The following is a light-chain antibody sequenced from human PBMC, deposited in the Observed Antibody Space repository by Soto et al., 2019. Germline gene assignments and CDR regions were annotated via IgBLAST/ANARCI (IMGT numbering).Light chain of an antibody. CDR1: SSDVGGYNY. V-gene: IGLV2-14*01. CDR3: SSYTSGSTLV. CDR2: EVS. Sequence: QSALTQPASVSGSPGQSITISCTGASSDVGGYNYVSWYQQHPGKAPKLMIFEVSNRPSGVSNRFSGSKSGNTASLTISGRQAWDEADYYCSSYTSGSTLVFGGGTKLTVL. J-gene: IGLJ2*01.